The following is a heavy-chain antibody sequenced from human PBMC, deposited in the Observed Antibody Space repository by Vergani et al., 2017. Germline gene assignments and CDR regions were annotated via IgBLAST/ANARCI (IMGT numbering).Heavy chain of an antibody. CDR2: ISSSSSYT. D-gene: IGHD3-9*01. CDR3: ARDFDILTGYDGNFDY. V-gene: IGHV3-11*05. CDR1: GFTFSDYY. Sequence: VQLLESGGGLVQPGGSLRLSCAASGFTFSDYYMSWIRQAPGKGLEWVSYISSSSSYTNYADSVKGRFTISRDNAKNSLYLQMNSLRAEDTAVYYCARDFDILTGYDGNFDYWGQGTLVTVSS. J-gene: IGHJ4*02.